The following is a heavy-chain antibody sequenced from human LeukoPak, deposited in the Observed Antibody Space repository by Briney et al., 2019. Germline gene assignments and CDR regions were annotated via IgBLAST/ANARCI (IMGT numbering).Heavy chain of an antibody. J-gene: IGHJ4*02. CDR3: ASVGIAAAGPNFDY. V-gene: IGHV1-69*04. CDR2: IIPILGIA. D-gene: IGHD6-13*01. CDR1: GGTFSSYA. Sequence: SVKVSCKASGGTFSSYAISWVRQAPGQGLEWMGRIIPILGIANYAQKFQGRVTITADKSTSTAYMELSSLRSEDTAVYYCASVGIAAAGPNFDYWGQGTLVTVSS.